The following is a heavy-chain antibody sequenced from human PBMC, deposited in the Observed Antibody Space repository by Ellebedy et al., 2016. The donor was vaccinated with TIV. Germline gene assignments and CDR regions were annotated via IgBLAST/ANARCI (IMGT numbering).Heavy chain of an antibody. CDR2: IIPILGIA. CDR3: ARDLGGSSDRAVDY. J-gene: IGHJ4*02. V-gene: IGHV1-69*04. D-gene: IGHD3-16*01. CDR1: GGTFSSYA. Sequence: SVKVSXXASGGTFSSYAISWVRQAPGQGLEWMGRIIPILGIANYAQKFQGRVTITADKSTSTAYMELSSLRSEDTAVYYCARDLGGSSDRAVDYWGQGTLVTVSS.